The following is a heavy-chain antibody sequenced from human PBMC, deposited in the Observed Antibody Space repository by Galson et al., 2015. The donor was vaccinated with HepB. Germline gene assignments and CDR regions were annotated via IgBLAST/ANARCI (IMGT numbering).Heavy chain of an antibody. CDR1: GFTFSSYG. D-gene: IGHD5-18*01. CDR2: ISYDGSNK. J-gene: IGHJ2*01. CDR3: ASRPPMVTWYFDL. Sequence: SLRLSCAASGFTFSSYGMHWVRQAPGKGLEWVAVISYDGSNKYYVDSVKGRFTISRDNSKNTLYLQMNSLRSEDTAVYYCASRPPMVTWYFDLWGRGTLVTVSS. V-gene: IGHV3-30*03.